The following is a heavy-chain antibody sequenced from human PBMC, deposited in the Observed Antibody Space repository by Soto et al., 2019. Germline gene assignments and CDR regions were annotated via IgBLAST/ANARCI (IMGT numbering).Heavy chain of an antibody. V-gene: IGHV4-4*02. D-gene: IGHD1-26*01. CDR1: GGSISSSNW. Sequence: SETLSLTCAVSGGSISSSNWWSWVRQPPGKGLEWIGEIYHSGSTNYNPSLKSRVTISVDKSKNQFSLKLSSVTAADTAVYYCARVSGSYYYGMDVWGQGTTVTISS. J-gene: IGHJ6*02. CDR2: IYHSGST. CDR3: ARVSGSYYYGMDV.